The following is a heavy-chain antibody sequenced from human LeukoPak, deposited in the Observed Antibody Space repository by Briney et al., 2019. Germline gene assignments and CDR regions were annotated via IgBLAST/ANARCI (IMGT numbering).Heavy chain of an antibody. V-gene: IGHV3-23*01. J-gene: IGHJ4*02. D-gene: IGHD2-2*01. CDR1: GFTVSSNY. Sequence: GGSLRLSCAASGFTVSSNYMSWVRQAPGKGLEWVSVISGSGGSTYYADSVKGRFTISRDNSKNTLYLQMNSLRAEDTAVYYCAKETVVVIPAAMGYWGQGTLVTVSS. CDR3: AKETVVVIPAAMGY. CDR2: ISGSGGST.